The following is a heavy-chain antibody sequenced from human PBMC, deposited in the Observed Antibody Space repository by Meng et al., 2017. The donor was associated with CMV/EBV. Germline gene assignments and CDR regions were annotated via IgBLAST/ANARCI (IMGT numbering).Heavy chain of an antibody. J-gene: IGHJ6*02. Sequence: SETLSLTCTVSGGSISSSSYYWGWIRQPPGKGLEWIGSIYYSGSTYYNPSLKSRVTISVDTSKNQFSLKLSSVTAADTAVYYCARDRGSGRYYYYYRMDVWGQGTTVTVSS. CDR2: IYYSGST. D-gene: IGHD3-3*01. CDR1: GGSISSSSYY. CDR3: ARDRGSGRYYYYYRMDV. V-gene: IGHV4-39*07.